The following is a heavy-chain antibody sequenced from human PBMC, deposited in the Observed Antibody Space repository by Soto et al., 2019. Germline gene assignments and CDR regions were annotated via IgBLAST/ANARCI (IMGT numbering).Heavy chain of an antibody. CDR2: IDPSDSQT. CDR3: ARQIYDSDTGPNFQYYFDS. CDR1: GYSFAGYW. V-gene: IGHV5-10-1*01. D-gene: IGHD3-22*01. Sequence: GESLKISCKGSGYSFAGYWITWVRQKPGKGLEWMGRIDPSDSQTYYSPSFRGHVTISATKSITSVFLQWSSLRASDTAMYYCARQIYDSDTGPNFQYYFDSWGQGTPVTVSS. J-gene: IGHJ4*02.